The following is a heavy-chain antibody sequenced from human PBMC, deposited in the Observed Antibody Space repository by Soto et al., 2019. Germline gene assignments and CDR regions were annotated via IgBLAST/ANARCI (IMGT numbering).Heavy chain of an antibody. Sequence: PGGSLRLSCAASGFTFSSYAMSWVRQAPGKGLEWVSGISGSGGSTYHADSVKGRLTISRDNSKNTLYLQMNSLRGEDTAVYYCAKGHGYGFDYWGQGTLVTVSS. CDR1: GFTFSSYA. J-gene: IGHJ4*02. CDR3: AKGHGYGFDY. V-gene: IGHV3-23*01. D-gene: IGHD5-18*01. CDR2: ISGSGGST.